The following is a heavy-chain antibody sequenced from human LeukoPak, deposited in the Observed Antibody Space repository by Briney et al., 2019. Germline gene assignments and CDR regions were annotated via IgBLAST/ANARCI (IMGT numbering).Heavy chain of an antibody. V-gene: IGHV4-31*03. CDR2: IYYSGST. CDR1: GGSTNSGDYY. J-gene: IGHJ5*02. D-gene: IGHD3-10*01. CDR3: ARALHYYGSGTNLSNWFDP. Sequence: PSQTLSLTCTVSGGSTNSGDYYWSWIRQHPGKGLEWIGYIYYSGSTYYNPSLKSRVTISVDTSKNQFSLKLSSVTAADTAVYYCARALHYYGSGTNLSNWFDPWGQGTLVTVSS.